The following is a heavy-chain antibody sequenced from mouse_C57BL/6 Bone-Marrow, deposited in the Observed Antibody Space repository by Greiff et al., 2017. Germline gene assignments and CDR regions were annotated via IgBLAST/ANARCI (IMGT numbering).Heavy chain of an antibody. Sequence: EVKLQQSGPELVKPGASVKISCKASGYTFTDYYMNWVKQSHGKSLEWIGDINPNNGGTSYNQKFKGKATLTVDKSSSTAYMELRSLTSEDSAVYYCARGSGYYGSRSYWYFDVWGTGTTVTVSS. CDR1: GYTFTDYY. CDR3: ARGSGYYGSRSYWYFDV. J-gene: IGHJ1*03. D-gene: IGHD1-1*01. CDR2: INPNNGGT. V-gene: IGHV1-26*01.